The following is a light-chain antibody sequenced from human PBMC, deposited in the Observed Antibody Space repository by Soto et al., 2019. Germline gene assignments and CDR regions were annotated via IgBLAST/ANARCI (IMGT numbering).Light chain of an antibody. CDR1: QSVSSNY. Sequence: EIVLTQSPGTLSLSPGERATLSCRASQSVSSNYLAWYQQNPGQVPRLLIYDASNRATGIPARFSGSGSGTDFTLTISSLEPEDFALYYCQQRSNWPRTFGQGTKVDI. CDR2: DAS. V-gene: IGKV3-11*01. CDR3: QQRSNWPRT. J-gene: IGKJ1*01.